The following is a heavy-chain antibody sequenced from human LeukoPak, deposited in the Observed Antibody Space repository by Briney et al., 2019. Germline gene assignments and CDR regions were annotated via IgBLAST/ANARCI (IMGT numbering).Heavy chain of an antibody. CDR2: IYSGGST. CDR3: ARASIAASGYYFDY. CDR1: GFTVSTNY. D-gene: IGHD6-6*01. J-gene: IGHJ4*02. Sequence: PGGSLRLSCAASGFTVSTNYMTWVRQAPGKGLEWVSVIYSGGSTFYADSVKGRFTISRDNPKNTLYLQMNSLRAEDTAVYYCARASIAASGYYFDYWGQGTLVTVSS. V-gene: IGHV3-66*02.